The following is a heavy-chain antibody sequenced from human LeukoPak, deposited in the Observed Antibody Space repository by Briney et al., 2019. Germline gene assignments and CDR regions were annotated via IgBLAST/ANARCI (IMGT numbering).Heavy chain of an antibody. Sequence: SCKASGYTFTGYYMHWVRQAPGKGLEWVAVISYDGSNKYYADSVKGRFTISRDNSKNTLYLQMNSLRAEDTAVYYCARPRDLYYYYGMDVWGQGTTVTVSS. CDR2: ISYDGSNK. CDR1: GYTFTGYY. J-gene: IGHJ6*02. CDR3: ARPRDLYYYYGMDV. V-gene: IGHV3-30-3*01.